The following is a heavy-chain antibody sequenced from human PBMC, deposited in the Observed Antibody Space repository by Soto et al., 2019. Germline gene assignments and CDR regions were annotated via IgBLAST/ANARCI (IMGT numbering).Heavy chain of an antibody. CDR1: GFTFSGYG. CDR3: VRDIESCFDI. CDR2: IGYSRSNK. V-gene: IGHV3-33*08. D-gene: IGHD2-21*01. Sequence: GGSLRLSCAASGFTFSGYGVNWVRQAPGKGLEWVAVIGYSRSNKYYADSVKGRFTISRDNSKNTLYLQMNSLRAEDTAVYYCVRDIESCFDIWGQGTTVTVSS. J-gene: IGHJ6*02.